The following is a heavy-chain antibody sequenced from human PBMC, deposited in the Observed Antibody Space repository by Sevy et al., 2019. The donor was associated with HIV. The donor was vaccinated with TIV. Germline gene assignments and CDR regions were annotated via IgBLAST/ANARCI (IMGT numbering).Heavy chain of an antibody. Sequence: GGSLRLSCAASGFTFSSYAMSWVRQAPGKGLEWVSAISGSGGSTYYADSVKGRFTISRDNSKNTLYLQMNSLRAEDTAVYYGAIQGSYDYRTDYWGQGTLVTVSS. J-gene: IGHJ4*02. V-gene: IGHV3-23*01. CDR1: GFTFSSYA. D-gene: IGHD4-4*01. CDR3: AIQGSYDYRTDY. CDR2: ISGSGGST.